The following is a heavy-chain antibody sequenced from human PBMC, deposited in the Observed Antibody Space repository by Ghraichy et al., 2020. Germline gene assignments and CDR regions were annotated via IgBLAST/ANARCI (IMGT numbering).Heavy chain of an antibody. CDR3: IRRDAMGVMGGIYYYAMDV. V-gene: IGHV3-73*01. J-gene: IGHJ6*02. CDR2: IRNKGDNYAT. D-gene: IGHD1-26*01. CDR1: GFTFSDSA. Sequence: GESLNISCAASGFTFSDSAIHWVRQGSGKGLEWVGRIRNKGDNYATAYDASVKGRFTISRDDSKKTAYLQMNSLKIEDTAVYYCIRRDAMGVMGGIYYYAMDVWGQGTTVTVSS.